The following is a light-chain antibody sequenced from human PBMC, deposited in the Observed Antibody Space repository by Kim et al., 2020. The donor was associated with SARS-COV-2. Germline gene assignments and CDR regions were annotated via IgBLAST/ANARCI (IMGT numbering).Light chain of an antibody. V-gene: IGKV3-20*01. J-gene: IGKJ4*01. CDR1: QSVTSNY. CDR3: QQYGSPLLT. Sequence: LSPGERATLSCRASQSVTSNYLAWYQQKPGQAPRLLIYGASSRASGMPDRFSGSGSERDFTLTISRLEPEDSAVYFCQQYGSPLLTFGGGTKVEIK. CDR2: GAS.